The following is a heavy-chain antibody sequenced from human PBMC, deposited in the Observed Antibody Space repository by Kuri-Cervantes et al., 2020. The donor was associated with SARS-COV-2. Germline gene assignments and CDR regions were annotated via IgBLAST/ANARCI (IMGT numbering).Heavy chain of an antibody. D-gene: IGHD3-22*01. Sequence: ESLKISCTVSGGSISSYYWSWIRQPPGKGLEWIGYIYYSGSTNYNPSLKSRVTISVDTSKNQFSLKLSSVTAADTAVYYSASVHDSSGYKSLDIWGQGTMVTVSS. J-gene: IGHJ3*02. CDR3: ASVHDSSGYKSLDI. CDR2: IYYSGST. CDR1: GGSISSYY. V-gene: IGHV4-59*01.